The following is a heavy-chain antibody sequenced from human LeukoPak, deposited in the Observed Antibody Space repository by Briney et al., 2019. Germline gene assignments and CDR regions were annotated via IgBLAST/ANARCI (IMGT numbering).Heavy chain of an antibody. CDR1: GYTFTSYG. Sequence: ASVKVSCKASGYTFTSYGISWVRQAPGQGLEWMGWINPNSGGTNYAQKFQGWVTMTRDTSISTAYMELSRLRSDDTAVYYCARTRPLRYFDWLRGALDYWGQGTLVTVSS. D-gene: IGHD3-9*01. J-gene: IGHJ4*02. V-gene: IGHV1-2*04. CDR3: ARTRPLRYFDWLRGALDY. CDR2: INPNSGGT.